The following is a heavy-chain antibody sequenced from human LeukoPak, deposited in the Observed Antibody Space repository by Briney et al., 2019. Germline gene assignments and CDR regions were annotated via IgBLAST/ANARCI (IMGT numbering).Heavy chain of an antibody. CDR1: GFTFSSYW. D-gene: IGHD2-21*01. CDR2: IKQDGSEK. Sequence: PGGSLRLSCAASGFTFSSYWMSWVRQAPGKGLEWVANIKQDGSEKYYVDSVKGRFTISRDNSKNTLYLQMNSLRAEDTAVYYCARYVVPRTLDYWGQGTLVTVSS. J-gene: IGHJ4*02. V-gene: IGHV3-7*01. CDR3: ARYVVPRTLDY.